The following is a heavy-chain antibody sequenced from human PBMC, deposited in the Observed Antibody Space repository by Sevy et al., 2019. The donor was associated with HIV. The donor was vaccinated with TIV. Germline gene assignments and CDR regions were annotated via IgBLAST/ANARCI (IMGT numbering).Heavy chain of an antibody. V-gene: IGHV3-23*01. CDR2: ISGSGGST. CDR1: GFTFSSYA. Sequence: GGSLRLSCAASGFTFSSYAMSWVRQAPGKGLEWVSAISGSGGSTYYADSVKGRFTISGDNSKNTLYLQMNSLRAEETAVYYCAKEVGEVEGFDPWGQGTLVTVSS. CDR3: AKEVGEVEGFDP. D-gene: IGHD3-10*01. J-gene: IGHJ5*02.